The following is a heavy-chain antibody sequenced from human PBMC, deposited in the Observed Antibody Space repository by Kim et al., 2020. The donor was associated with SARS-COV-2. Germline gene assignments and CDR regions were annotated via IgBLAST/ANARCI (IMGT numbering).Heavy chain of an antibody. Sequence: TYYASTVKGRFTISRDNSKNTLYLQMTSLGAEDTAVYYCARGGVVVAPGGWGQGTLVTVSS. CDR3: ARGGVVVAPGG. D-gene: IGHD2-15*01. J-gene: IGHJ4*02. V-gene: IGHV3-66*01. CDR2: T.